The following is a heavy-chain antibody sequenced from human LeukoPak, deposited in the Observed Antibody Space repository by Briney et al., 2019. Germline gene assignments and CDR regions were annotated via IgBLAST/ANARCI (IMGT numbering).Heavy chain of an antibody. Sequence: ASVKVSCKASGYTFTSYDINWVRQATGQGLEWMGWMNPNSGNTGYAQKFLGRVTMTRNTSISTAYMELSSLRSEDTAVYYCARDRVGGDKFWFDPWGQGTLVTVSS. D-gene: IGHD5-12*01. CDR3: ARDRVGGDKFWFDP. CDR1: GYTFTSYD. V-gene: IGHV1-8*01. J-gene: IGHJ5*02. CDR2: MNPNSGNT.